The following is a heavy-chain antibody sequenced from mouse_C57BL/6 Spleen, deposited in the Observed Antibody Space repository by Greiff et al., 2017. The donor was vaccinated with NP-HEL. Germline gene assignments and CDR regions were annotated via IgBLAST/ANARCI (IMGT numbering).Heavy chain of an antibody. V-gene: IGHV1-18*01. CDR3: ARDGGAY. J-gene: IGHJ3*01. CDR2: INPNNGGT. CDR1: GYTFTDYN. Sequence: VHVKQSGPELVKPGASVKIPCKASGYTFTDYNMDWVKQSHGKSLEWIGDINPNNGGTIYNQKFKGKATLTVDKSSSTAYMELRSLTSEDTAVYYCARDGGAYWGQGTLVTVSA.